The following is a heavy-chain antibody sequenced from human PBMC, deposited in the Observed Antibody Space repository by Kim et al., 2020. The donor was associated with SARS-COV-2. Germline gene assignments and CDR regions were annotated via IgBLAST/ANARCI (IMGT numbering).Heavy chain of an antibody. CDR1: GGSISSSSYY. D-gene: IGHD6-13*01. V-gene: IGHV4-39*01. J-gene: IGHJ4*02. Sequence: SETLSLTCTVSGGSISSSSYYWGWIRQPPGKGLEWIGSIYYSGSTYYNPSLKSRVTISVDTSKNQFSLKLSSVTAADTAVYYCARAGSSSFSDYWGQGTLVTVSS. CDR2: IYYSGST. CDR3: ARAGSSSFSDY.